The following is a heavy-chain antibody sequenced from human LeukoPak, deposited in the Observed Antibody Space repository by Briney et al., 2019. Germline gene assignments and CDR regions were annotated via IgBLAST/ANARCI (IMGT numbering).Heavy chain of an antibody. Sequence: TGPTLRHSWAAEGCTVRSYSTRWVRQDQKKGLEWVAVIWYDGSNKYYADSVKGRFTISRDNSKNTLYLQMNSLRAEDTAVYYCARDGSSGWYWVDYWGQGTLVTVSS. CDR1: GCTVRSYS. CDR3: ARDGSSGWYWVDY. V-gene: IGHV3-33*08. J-gene: IGHJ4*02. D-gene: IGHD6-19*01. CDR2: IWYDGSNK.